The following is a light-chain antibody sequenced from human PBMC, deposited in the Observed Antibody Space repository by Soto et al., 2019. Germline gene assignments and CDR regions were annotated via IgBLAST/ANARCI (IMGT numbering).Light chain of an antibody. Sequence: VLSQSPGTLSLSTGERATLSCRASQSVSSYSLAWYQQKPGQATRLVMYGTYNRATGIPDRCSGSGSGTDFTLTISRLEPEDFAVYYRQQYDSSPRTFGQGTKVDIK. CDR1: QSVSSYS. CDR2: GTY. J-gene: IGKJ1*01. V-gene: IGKV3-20*01. CDR3: QQYDSSPRT.